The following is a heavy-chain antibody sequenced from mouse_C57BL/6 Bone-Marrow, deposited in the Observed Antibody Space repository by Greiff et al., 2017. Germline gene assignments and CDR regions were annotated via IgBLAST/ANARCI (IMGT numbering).Heavy chain of an antibody. D-gene: IGHD2-4*01. V-gene: IGHV1-7*01. Sequence: QVQLQQSGAELAKPGASVKLSCKASGYTFTSYWMTWVKQRPGQGLEWIGYIYPSSGNTTYNQKFKDKATLTADKSSSTAYMQLSSLTCEDSAVYYCSRCYCEWGGWGQGTLFTVSA. J-gene: IGHJ3*01. CDR3: SRCYCEWGG. CDR1: GYTFTSYW. CDR2: IYPSSGNT.